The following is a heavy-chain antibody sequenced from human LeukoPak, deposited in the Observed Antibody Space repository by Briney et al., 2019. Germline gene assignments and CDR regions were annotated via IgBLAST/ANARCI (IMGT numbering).Heavy chain of an antibody. CDR1: GYSITSGYY. V-gene: IGHV4-38-2*02. J-gene: IGHJ4*02. CDR2: VYHSGNT. Sequence: SETLSLTCTVSGYSITSGYYWAWIRQSPGKGLEWIGSVYHSGNTYYNPSLKSRVIILVDTSKNQFSLQLGSVTPTDTAVYYCARAGYCSGVSCYSAVPGKYWGQGALVTVSS. CDR3: ARAGYCSGVSCYSAVPGKY. D-gene: IGHD2-15*01.